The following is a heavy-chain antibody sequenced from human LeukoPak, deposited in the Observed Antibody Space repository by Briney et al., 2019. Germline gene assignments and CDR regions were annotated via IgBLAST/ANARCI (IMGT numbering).Heavy chain of an antibody. Sequence: GASVTVSCKASGYTFTSYDLTWVRQAPGQGLEWMGWISAYNGNTNYAQKLQGRVTMTTDTSTSTAYMELRSLRSDDTAVYYCARLTMATGFDYWGQGTLVTVSS. V-gene: IGHV1-18*01. CDR3: ARLTMATGFDY. CDR1: GYTFTSYD. J-gene: IGHJ4*02. D-gene: IGHD3-10*01. CDR2: ISAYNGNT.